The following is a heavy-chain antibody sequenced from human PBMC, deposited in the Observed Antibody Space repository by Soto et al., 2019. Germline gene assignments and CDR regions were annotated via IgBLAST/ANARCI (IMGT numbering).Heavy chain of an antibody. V-gene: IGHV4-4*07. CDR3: VRDGKQNLRYRFDH. CDR2: IYATGTT. D-gene: IGHD4-17*01. Sequence: QVQLQESGPGLVKPSETLSRTCTVSGASIIGFYWSWIRKSAGKGLEWIGRIYATGTTDYNPSLKSRVMISADTSKQQFSLKLNSVTDPDPAVYYCVRDGKQNLRYRFDHWDQGLPVPLSS. J-gene: IGHJ5*02. CDR1: GASIIGFY.